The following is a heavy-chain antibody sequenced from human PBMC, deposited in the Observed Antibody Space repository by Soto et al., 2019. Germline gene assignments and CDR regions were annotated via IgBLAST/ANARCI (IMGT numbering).Heavy chain of an antibody. CDR3: AKDPFRGYGDYYDYYYGMDV. D-gene: IGHD4-17*01. V-gene: IGHV3-23*01. CDR2: ISGSGVST. Sequence: EVQLLESGGGLVQPGGSLILSCAASGFTFSSYAMSWVRQAPGKWLEWVSAISGSGVSTYYADSVKGRFTISRDNSKNMLYLQMNSLRAADTAVYYCAKDPFRGYGDYYDYYYGMDVWGQGTTVTVSS. CDR1: GFTFSSYA. J-gene: IGHJ6*02.